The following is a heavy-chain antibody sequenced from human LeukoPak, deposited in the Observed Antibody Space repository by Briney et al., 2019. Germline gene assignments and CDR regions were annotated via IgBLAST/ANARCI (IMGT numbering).Heavy chain of an antibody. V-gene: IGHV4-30-2*01. Sequence: PSQTLSLTCDVSGGSISSDDYSWSWIRQPPGKGLEWVGYVYRTGTAYYSPSLKSRVTISLDRSKNQFSLKLTSVTAADTAVYYCARGTSPAITKGGYDFWGQGALVIVSS. D-gene: IGHD5-18*01. J-gene: IGHJ4*02. CDR1: GGSISSDDYS. CDR3: ARGTSPAITKGGYDF. CDR2: VYRTGTA.